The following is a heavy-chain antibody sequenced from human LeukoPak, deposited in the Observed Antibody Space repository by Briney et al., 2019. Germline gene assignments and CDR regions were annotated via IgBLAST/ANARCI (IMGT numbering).Heavy chain of an antibody. CDR3: ARLRALLDAFDI. D-gene: IGHD1-26*01. CDR2: IYTSGST. Sequence: PSETLSLTCTVSGGSISSYYWSWIRQPPGKGLEWIGYIYTSGSTNYNPSLKSRVTISVDTSKNQFSLKLSSVTAADTAVYYCARLRALLDAFDIWGQGTMVTVPS. J-gene: IGHJ3*02. CDR1: GGSISSYY. V-gene: IGHV4-4*09.